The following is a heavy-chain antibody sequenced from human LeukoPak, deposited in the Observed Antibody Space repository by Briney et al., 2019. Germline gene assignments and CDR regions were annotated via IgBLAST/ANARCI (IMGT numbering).Heavy chain of an antibody. CDR3: ARGGFGYCSGGSCYGLSPFDY. CDR2: ISSSSSYI. J-gene: IGHJ4*02. V-gene: IGHV3-21*01. CDR1: GFTFSSYS. Sequence: GGSLGLSCAASGFTFSSYSMNWVRQAPGKGLEWVSSISSSSSYIYYADSVKGRFTISRDNAKNSLYLQMNSLRAEDTAVYYCARGGFGYCSGGSCYGLSPFDYWGQGTLVTVSS. D-gene: IGHD2-15*01.